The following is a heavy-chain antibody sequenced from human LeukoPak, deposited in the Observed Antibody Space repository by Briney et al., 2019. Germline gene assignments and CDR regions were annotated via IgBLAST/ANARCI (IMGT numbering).Heavy chain of an antibody. CDR2: ISGSGGST. Sequence: PGGSLRLSCAASGFTFSSYAMSWVRQAPGKGLEWVSAISGSGGSTYYADSVKGRFTISRDNAKNSLYLQMNSLRAEDTALYYCAKGLSRNDAFDIWGQGTMVTVSS. CDR3: AKGLSRNDAFDI. V-gene: IGHV3-23*01. J-gene: IGHJ3*02. CDR1: GFTFSSYA.